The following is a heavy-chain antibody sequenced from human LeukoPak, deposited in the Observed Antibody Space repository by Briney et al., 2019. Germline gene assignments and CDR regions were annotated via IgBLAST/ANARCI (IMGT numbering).Heavy chain of an antibody. CDR2: IYYSGST. CDR1: GGSISSGDHY. V-gene: IGHV4-30-4*01. J-gene: IGHJ6*02. CDR3: ARDSVIDYGDYGGSAYGMDV. D-gene: IGHD4-17*01. Sequence: SQTLSLTCTVSGGSISSGDHYWTWIRQPPGKGLEWIGHIYYSGSTNYKPSLKSRVTISINTSKNHFSLKLSSVTAADTAVYYYARDSVIDYGDYGGSAYGMDVWGQGTTVTVSS.